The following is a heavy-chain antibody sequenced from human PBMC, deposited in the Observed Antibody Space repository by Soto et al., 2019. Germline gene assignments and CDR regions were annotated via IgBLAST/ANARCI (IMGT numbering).Heavy chain of an antibody. Sequence: GGSLRLSCAASGFTFDDYAMHWVRQAPGKGLEWVSGISWNSGSIGYADSVKGRFTISRDNAKNSLYLQMNSLRAEDTALYYCAKDIKWELDAFDIWGQGTMVTVSS. CDR3: AKDIKWELDAFDI. CDR1: GFTFDDYA. D-gene: IGHD1-26*01. J-gene: IGHJ3*02. CDR2: ISWNSGSI. V-gene: IGHV3-9*01.